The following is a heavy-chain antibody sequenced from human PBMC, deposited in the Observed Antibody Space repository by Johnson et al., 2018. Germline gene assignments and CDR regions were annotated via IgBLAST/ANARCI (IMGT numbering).Heavy chain of an antibody. J-gene: IGHJ6*03. D-gene: IGHD1-20*01. CDR1: GFTFSSYA. V-gene: IGHV3-23*04. Sequence: VQLVESGGGLVQPGGSLRLSCAASGFTFSSYAMSWVRQAPGKGLEWVSAISGSGGSTYYADSVKGRFTISRDNSKNTLYLQMNSLRADDTAVYYCAKYGITGTNYYYYDYVDVWGKGTTVTVSS. CDR3: AKYGITGTNYYYYDYVDV. CDR2: ISGSGGST.